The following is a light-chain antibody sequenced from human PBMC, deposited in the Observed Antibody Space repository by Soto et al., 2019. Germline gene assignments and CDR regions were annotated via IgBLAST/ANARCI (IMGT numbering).Light chain of an antibody. CDR2: LGS. J-gene: IGKJ1*01. V-gene: IGKV2-28*01. CDR1: QSLLHSIGYSY. CDR3: MQSLQTPWT. Sequence: DIVMTQSPLSLPVTPGEPASISCRSSQSLLHSIGYSYLDWYLQKPGQSPQLLIYLGSNRASGVPDRFSGSGSCTDFTLKISRVEVEDVGVYYCMQSLQTPWTFGQGTKVESK.